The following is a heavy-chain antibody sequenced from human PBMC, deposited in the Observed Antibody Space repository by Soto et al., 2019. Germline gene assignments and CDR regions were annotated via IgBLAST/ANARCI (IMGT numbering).Heavy chain of an antibody. CDR2: ISGSGGST. CDR3: AKEMLAHGYSNLLGMDV. Sequence: EVQLLESGGGLVQPGGSLRLSCAASGFTFSSYAMSWVRQAPGKGLEWVSAISGSGGSTYYANSVKGRFTISRDNPKNTLYLQMNSLRAEDTAEYYCAKEMLAHGYSNLLGMDVWGQGTTVTVSS. D-gene: IGHD4-4*01. CDR1: GFTFSSYA. J-gene: IGHJ6*02. V-gene: IGHV3-23*01.